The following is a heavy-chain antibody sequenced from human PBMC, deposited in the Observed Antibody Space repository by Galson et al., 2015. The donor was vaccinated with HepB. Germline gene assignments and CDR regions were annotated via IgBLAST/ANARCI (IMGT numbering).Heavy chain of an antibody. D-gene: IGHD3-3*01. CDR1: GFTFSSYS. V-gene: IGHV3-21*01. CDR3: ARGFLEWLFPVDY. J-gene: IGHJ4*02. Sequence: SLRLSCAASGFTFSSYSMNWVRQAPGKGLEWVSTISSSSSYIYYADSVKGRFTISRDNAKNSLYLQMNSLRAEDTAVYYCARGFLEWLFPVDYWGQGTLVTVSS. CDR2: ISSSSSYI.